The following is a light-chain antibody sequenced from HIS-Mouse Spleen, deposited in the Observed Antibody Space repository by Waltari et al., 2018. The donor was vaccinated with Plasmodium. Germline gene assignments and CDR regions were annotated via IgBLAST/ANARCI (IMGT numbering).Light chain of an antibody. CDR2: DVS. V-gene: IGLV2-11*01. CDR3: SSYAGSNNLV. Sequence: QSALTQPRSVSGSPGQPVTIPCTGTSSDVGGYNYVSWYQQHPGKAPKLMIYDVSTRPSGVPDRFSGSKSGNTASLTISGLQAEDEADYYCSSYAGSNNLVFGGGTKLTVL. CDR1: SSDVGGYNY. J-gene: IGLJ2*01.